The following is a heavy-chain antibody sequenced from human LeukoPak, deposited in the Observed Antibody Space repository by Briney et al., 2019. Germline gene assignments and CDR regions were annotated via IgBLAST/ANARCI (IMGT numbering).Heavy chain of an antibody. D-gene: IGHD2-15*01. CDR2: VGGDERK. CDR3: AKDLSWWAAADY. V-gene: IGHV3-23*01. J-gene: IGHJ4*02. CDR1: GFTLTGNA. Sequence: GGSLRLSCAASGFTLTGNAMSWVRQAPGRGLEWVSGVGGDERKHYADSVRGRFTISRDNSMNTVHLQMNSLRVEDTAVYYCAKDLSWWAAADYWGQGALVTVSS.